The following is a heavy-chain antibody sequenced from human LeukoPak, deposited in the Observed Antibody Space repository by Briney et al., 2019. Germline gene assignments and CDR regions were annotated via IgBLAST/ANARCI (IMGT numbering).Heavy chain of an antibody. CDR2: ISGSGGST. D-gene: IGHD2-2*01. CDR3: AKCIDTRGPVSFDY. CDR1: GFTFSSYA. J-gene: IGHJ4*02. V-gene: IGHV3-23*01. Sequence: ASVKVSCKASGFTFSSYAMSWVRQAPGKGLEWVSAISGSGGSTYYADSVKGRFTISRDNSKNTLYLQMNSLRAEDTAVYYCAKCIDTRGPVSFDYWGQGTLVTVSS.